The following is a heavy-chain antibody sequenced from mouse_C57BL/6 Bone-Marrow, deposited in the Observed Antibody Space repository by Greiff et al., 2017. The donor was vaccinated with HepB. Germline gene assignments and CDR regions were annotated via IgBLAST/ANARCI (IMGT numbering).Heavy chain of an antibody. V-gene: IGHV1-81*01. D-gene: IGHD2-5*01. Sequence: QVQLQQSGAELARPGASVKLSCKASGYTFTSYGISWVKQRTGQGLEWIGEIYPRSGNTYYNEKFKGKATLTADKSSSTAYMELRSLTSEESAVYFCARSGGSNYVFYAMDYWGQGTSVTVSS. CDR2: IYPRSGNT. CDR3: ARSGGSNYVFYAMDY. CDR1: GYTFTSYG. J-gene: IGHJ4*01.